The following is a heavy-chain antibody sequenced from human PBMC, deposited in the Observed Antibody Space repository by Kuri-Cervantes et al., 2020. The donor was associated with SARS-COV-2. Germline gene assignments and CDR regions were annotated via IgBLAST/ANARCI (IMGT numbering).Heavy chain of an antibody. J-gene: IGHJ4*02. V-gene: IGHV3-48*01. CDR1: GFTLSSYS. CDR3: ARAEWGLIDY. D-gene: IGHD1-26*01. CDR2: ISSSSSTI. Sequence: GESLKISCAASGFTLSSYSMNWVRQAPGKGLEWVSYISSSSSTIYYADSVKGRFTISRDNAKNSLYLQMNSLRAEDTAVYYCARAEWGLIDYWGQGTLVTVSS.